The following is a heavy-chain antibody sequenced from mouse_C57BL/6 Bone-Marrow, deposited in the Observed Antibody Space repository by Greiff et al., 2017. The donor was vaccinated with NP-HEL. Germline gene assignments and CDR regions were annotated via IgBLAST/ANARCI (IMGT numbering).Heavy chain of an antibody. J-gene: IGHJ1*03. CDR2: ISSGGSYT. CDR3: AARDWYFDV. CDR1: GFTFSSSG. V-gene: IGHV5-6*02. Sequence: EVKLVESGGDLVKPGGSLKLSCAASGFTFSSSGMSWVRQTPDKRLEWVATISSGGSYTYYPDSVKGRFTISRDKAKNTLYLQMSILKSEYTAMDYCAARDWYFDVWGTGTTVTVSS.